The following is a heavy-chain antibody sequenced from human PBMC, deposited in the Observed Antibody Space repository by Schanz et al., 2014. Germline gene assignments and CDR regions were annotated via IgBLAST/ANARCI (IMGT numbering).Heavy chain of an antibody. D-gene: IGHD6-13*01. CDR3: ARDIRPAPGLNWFDP. CDR1: GYTFTDYG. Sequence: QVQLVQSGAEVKKPGASVKVSCKASGYTFTDYGVIWVRQAPGQGLEWMGRIIPILGIANYAQKFQGRVTITADKSTFTAYMDVSSLRSEDTAVYYCARDIRPAPGLNWFDPWGQGTLVTVSS. J-gene: IGHJ5*02. CDR2: IIPILGIA. V-gene: IGHV1-69*04.